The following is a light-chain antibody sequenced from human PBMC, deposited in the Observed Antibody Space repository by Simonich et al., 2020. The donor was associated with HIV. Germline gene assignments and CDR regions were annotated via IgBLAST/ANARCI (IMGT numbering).Light chain of an antibody. CDR1: QSVSSN. V-gene: IGKV3-15*01. CDR3: QQYNNWRT. J-gene: IGKJ1*01. CDR2: GAS. Sequence: VMTQSPATLSVSPGERATLSRRASQSVSSNLAWYQQKPGQDHTLLIYGASTRATGVPARFSGSGSGTEFTLTISSLQSEDFAVYYCQQYNNWRTFGQGTKVEIK.